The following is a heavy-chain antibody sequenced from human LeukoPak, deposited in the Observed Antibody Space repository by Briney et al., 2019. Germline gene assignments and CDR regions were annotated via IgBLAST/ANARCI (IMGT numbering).Heavy chain of an antibody. J-gene: IGHJ4*02. CDR3: ALLAVASDFDY. Sequence: GGSLRLSCAVSGFSFSTYEMNWVRQAPGKGLEWVSNIGSSGTTIYYADSVKGQFSISRDNAKNSLYLQMNSLRVEDTAVYYCALLAVASDFDYWGQGALVTVSS. D-gene: IGHD6-19*01. V-gene: IGHV3-48*03. CDR2: IGSSGTTI. CDR1: GFSFSTYE.